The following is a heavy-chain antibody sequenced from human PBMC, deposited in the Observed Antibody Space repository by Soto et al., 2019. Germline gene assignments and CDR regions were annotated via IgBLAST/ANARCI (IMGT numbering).Heavy chain of an antibody. V-gene: IGHV3-30*18. CDR2: ISFDGTKK. Sequence: QVQLVESGGGVVQPGRSLRLSCAASGFSFSGYDMHWVRQAPGKGLEWVALISFDGTKKYFPDSVKGRFTISRDNSRSSLYLQMNSLSTEDTAVYYCAKGFYSGSNFSDSWGQGTLVSVSS. J-gene: IGHJ4*02. CDR3: AKGFYSGSNFSDS. D-gene: IGHD1-26*01. CDR1: GFSFSGYD.